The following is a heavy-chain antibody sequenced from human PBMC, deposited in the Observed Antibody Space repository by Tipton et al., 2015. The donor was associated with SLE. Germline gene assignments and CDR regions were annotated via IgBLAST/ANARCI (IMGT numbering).Heavy chain of an antibody. D-gene: IGHD3-9*01. Sequence: SGFTFDDYAMHWVRQAPGKGLEWVSGISWNSGSIGDADSVKGRFTISRDNAKNSLYLQMNSLRTEDTALYYCAKDKRNYDILTGYSTFDSWGQGTMVTVSS. CDR3: AKDKRNYDILTGYSTFDS. CDR1: GFTFDDYA. CDR2: ISWNSGSI. V-gene: IGHV3-9*01. J-gene: IGHJ3*02.